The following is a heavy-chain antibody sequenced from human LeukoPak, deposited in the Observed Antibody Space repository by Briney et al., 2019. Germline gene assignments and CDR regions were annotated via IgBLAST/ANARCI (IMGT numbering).Heavy chain of an antibody. V-gene: IGHV3-48*01. CDR3: ARRTTVIDY. J-gene: IGHJ4*02. CDR2: ISSSSSTI. CDR1: GFTFSSYS. D-gene: IGHD4-17*01. Sequence: GGSLRLSCAASGFTFSSYSMNWARQAPGKGLEWVSYISSSSSTIYYADSVKGRFTISRDNAKNSLYLQMNSLRAEDTAVYYCARRTTVIDYWGQGTLVTVSS.